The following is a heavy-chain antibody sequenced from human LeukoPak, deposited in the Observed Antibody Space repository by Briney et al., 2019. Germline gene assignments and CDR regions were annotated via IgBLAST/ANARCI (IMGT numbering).Heavy chain of an antibody. V-gene: IGHV1-24*01. CDR2: FDPEDGET. CDR3: ATDQNAYYDSSGYHAFDI. J-gene: IGHJ3*02. D-gene: IGHD3-22*01. CDR1: GYTLTELS. Sequence: GASVKVSCKVSGYTLTELSMHWVRRAPGKGLEWMGGFDPEDGETIYAQKFQGRVTMTEDTSTDTAYMELSRLRSEDTAVYYCATDQNAYYDSSGYHAFDIWGQGTMVTVSS.